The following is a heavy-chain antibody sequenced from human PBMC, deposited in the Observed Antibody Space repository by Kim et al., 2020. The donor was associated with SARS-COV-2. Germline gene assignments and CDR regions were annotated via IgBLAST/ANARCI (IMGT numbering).Heavy chain of an antibody. J-gene: IGHJ4*02. CDR2: IYYSGST. D-gene: IGHD3-22*01. CDR3: ARLYYYDSSGYYYGYYFDY. CDR1: GGSISSSSYY. Sequence: SETLSLTCTVSGGSISSSSYYWGWIRQPPGKGLEWIGSIYYSGSTYYNPSLKSRVTISVDTSKNQFSLKLSSVTAADTAVYYCARLYYYDSSGYYYGYYFDYWGQGTLVTVSS. V-gene: IGHV4-39*01.